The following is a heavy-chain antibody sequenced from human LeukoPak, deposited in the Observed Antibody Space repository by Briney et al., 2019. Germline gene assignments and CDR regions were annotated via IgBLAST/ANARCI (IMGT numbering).Heavy chain of an antibody. Sequence: SETLSLTCTVSGASLGSTGYYWGWIRHPPGRGREGIGLVYYISNTNYNPSLKSPVTMSVNPSENQFSLKLNSVTAADTAMYYCARPQSQSGSYRYYFGYWGQGTLVTVSS. CDR3: ARPQSQSGSYRYYFGY. V-gene: IGHV4-61*08. CDR1: GASLGSTGYY. J-gene: IGHJ4*02. CDR2: VYYISNT. D-gene: IGHD1-26*01.